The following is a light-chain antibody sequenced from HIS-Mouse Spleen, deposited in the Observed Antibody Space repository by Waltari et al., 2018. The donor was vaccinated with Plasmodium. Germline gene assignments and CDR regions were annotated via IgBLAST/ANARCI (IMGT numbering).Light chain of an antibody. CDR1: SGHSSYA. J-gene: IGLJ2*01. Sequence: QLVLTQSPSASASLGASVKLTCTLSSGHSSYAIAWHQQQPEKGPRYLMKLNSDGSHSKGGGIPARFSVSSSGAERYLTISSLQSEDEADYYCQTWGTGMGVFGGGTKLTVL. CDR3: QTWGTGMGV. V-gene: IGLV4-69*01. CDR2: LNSDGSH.